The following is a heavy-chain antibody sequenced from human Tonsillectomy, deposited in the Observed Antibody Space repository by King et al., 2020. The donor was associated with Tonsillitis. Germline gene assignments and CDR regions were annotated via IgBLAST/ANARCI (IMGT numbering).Heavy chain of an antibody. Sequence: VQLVESGGGVVQPGRSLRLSCAASGFTFSTYAMHWVRQAPGKGLEWVAVISYDGSSKYYADSVKGRFTISRDNSKNTLYLQMNSLRAEDTAVFYCASAGGGYSYINAFDIWGQGTLVTVSS. CDR1: GFTFSTYA. CDR3: ASAGGGYSYINAFDI. V-gene: IGHV3-30-3*01. D-gene: IGHD5-18*01. J-gene: IGHJ3*02. CDR2: ISYDGSSK.